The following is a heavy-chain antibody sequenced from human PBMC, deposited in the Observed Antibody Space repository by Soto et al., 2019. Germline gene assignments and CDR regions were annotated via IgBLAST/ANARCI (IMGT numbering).Heavy chain of an antibody. CDR3: AKAGFSSGWSPSYFEY. CDR1: GFTFSSYA. V-gene: IGHV3-23*01. CDR2: MSGTGGST. D-gene: IGHD6-19*01. J-gene: IGHJ4*02. Sequence: EVQLLESGGGLVQPGRSLRLSCAASGFTFSSYAMNWVRQAPGKGLEWVSAMSGTGGSTYYAGSVKGRFTISRDNSKNTLYLQMNSLRVEDTAVFYCAKAGFSSGWSPSYFEYWGQGTLVTVSS.